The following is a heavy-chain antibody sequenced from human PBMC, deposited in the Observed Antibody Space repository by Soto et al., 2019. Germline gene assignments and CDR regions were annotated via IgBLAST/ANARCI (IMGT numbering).Heavy chain of an antibody. CDR1: GFTFSSYA. CDR3: ARGVYSYGQFDY. CDR2: ISSDGSNK. Sequence: QVQLVESGGGVVQPGRSLRLSCAASGFTFSSYAMHWVRQAPGKGLEWVAVISSDGSNKYYADSVKGRFTISRDNSKNTLYLQMNGLGAEDTAVYCCARGVYSYGQFDYWGQGTLVTVSS. J-gene: IGHJ4*02. D-gene: IGHD5-18*01. V-gene: IGHV3-30-3*01.